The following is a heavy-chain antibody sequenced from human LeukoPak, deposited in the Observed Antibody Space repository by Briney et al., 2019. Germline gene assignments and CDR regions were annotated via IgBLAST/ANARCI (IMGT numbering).Heavy chain of an antibody. Sequence: GGSLRLSCAASGFTCSSYAMHWVRQAPGKGLEWVAVISYDGSNKYYADSVKGRFTISRDNSKNTLYLQMNSLRAEDTAVYYCARARYSSGLLDYWGQGTLVTVSS. CDR2: ISYDGSNK. V-gene: IGHV3-30*04. CDR1: GFTCSSYA. CDR3: ARARYSSGLLDY. D-gene: IGHD6-19*01. J-gene: IGHJ4*02.